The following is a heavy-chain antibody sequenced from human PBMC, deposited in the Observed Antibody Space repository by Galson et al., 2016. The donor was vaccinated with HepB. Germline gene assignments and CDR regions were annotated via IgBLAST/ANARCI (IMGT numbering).Heavy chain of an antibody. D-gene: IGHD1-1*01. CDR2: ISWNSGTI. J-gene: IGHJ4*02. V-gene: IGHV3-9*01. CDR1: GFTFDDYA. Sequence: SLRLSCAASGFTFDDYAMYWVRQTPGKGLQWVSGISWNSGTIGYADSVKGRFPISRDNAKNPLYLHMRSLRPEDTALYYCVTGLAGTEFDNWGQGTLVTVSS. CDR3: VTGLAGTEFDN.